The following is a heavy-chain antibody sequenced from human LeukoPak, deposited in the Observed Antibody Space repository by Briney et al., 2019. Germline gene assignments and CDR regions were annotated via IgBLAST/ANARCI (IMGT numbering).Heavy chain of an antibody. CDR1: GFTFSSYS. V-gene: IGHV3-48*01. Sequence: GGSLRLSCAASGFTFSSYSMNWVRQAPGKGLEWVSYISSSSSTIYYADSVKGRFTISRDNAKNSLYLQMNSLRAEDTAVYYCAREGVGSTWHAFDIWGQGTMVTVSS. CDR3: AREGVGSTWHAFDI. CDR2: ISSSSSTI. D-gene: IGHD6-13*01. J-gene: IGHJ3*02.